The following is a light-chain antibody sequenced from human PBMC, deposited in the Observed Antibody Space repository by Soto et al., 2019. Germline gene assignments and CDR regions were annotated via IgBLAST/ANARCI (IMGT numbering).Light chain of an antibody. V-gene: IGKV3-20*01. CDR1: QILSSNY. Sequence: EIVLTQSPGTLSLSPGERATLSCRASQILSSNYLAWYQQRPGQAPRLIIYAASRRATGIPDRFSGGGSGTDFTLTISRLEPEDFAVYYCQQNSDSSPITFGQGTRLEIK. J-gene: IGKJ5*01. CDR2: AAS. CDR3: QQNSDSSPIT.